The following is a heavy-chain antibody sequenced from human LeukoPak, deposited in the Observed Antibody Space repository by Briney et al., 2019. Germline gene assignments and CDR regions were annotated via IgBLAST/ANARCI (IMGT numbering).Heavy chain of an antibody. Sequence: PGGSLRLSCEASGFGFSHTAMNWVRQAPGKGPELVSFISGSGDKTHYTDSVKGRFTISRDNTNNTLYLQMNSLRAEDTAVYYCARRGFYDSTPIDYWGQGTLVTVSS. CDR3: ARRGFYDSTPIDY. CDR1: GFGFSHTA. D-gene: IGHD3-3*01. CDR2: ISGSGDKT. V-gene: IGHV3-23*01. J-gene: IGHJ4*02.